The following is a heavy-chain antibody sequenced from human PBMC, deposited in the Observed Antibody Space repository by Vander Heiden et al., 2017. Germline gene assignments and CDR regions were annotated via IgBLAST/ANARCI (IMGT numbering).Heavy chain of an antibody. CDR3: ARDLDIVVVPADYYGMDV. Sequence: QVQLVQSGAEVKKPGASVKVSCQASGYTFTSYAMHWVRQAPGQRLEWMGWINADKSNTKYSQKFQGRVTITRDTSASTAYMELSSLRSEDTAVYYCARDLDIVVVPADYYGMDVWGQGTTVTVSS. V-gene: IGHV1-3*01. CDR2: INADKSNT. D-gene: IGHD2-2*01. CDR1: GYTFTSYA. J-gene: IGHJ6*02.